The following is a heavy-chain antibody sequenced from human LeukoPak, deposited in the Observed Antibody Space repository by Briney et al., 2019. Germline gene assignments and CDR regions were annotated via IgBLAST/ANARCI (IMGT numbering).Heavy chain of an antibody. V-gene: IGHV3-21*01. D-gene: IGHD2-2*01. J-gene: IGHJ5*02. CDR1: GFTFSSYS. CDR2: ISSSSSYI. CDR3: ASEICCSSTSCYFAAA. Sequence: GGPLRLSCAASGFTFSSYSMNWVRQAPGKGLEWVSSISSSSSYIYYADSVKGRFTISRDNAKNSLYLQMNSLRAEDTAVYYCASEICCSSTSCYFAAAWGQGTLVTVSS.